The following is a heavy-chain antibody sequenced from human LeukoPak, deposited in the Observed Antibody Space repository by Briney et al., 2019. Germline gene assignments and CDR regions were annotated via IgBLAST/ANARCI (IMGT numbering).Heavy chain of an antibody. CDR2: IRSDGSDE. D-gene: IGHD2-21*01. CDR1: GFIFSSFG. J-gene: IGHJ4*02. V-gene: IGHV3-33*01. CDR3: ARDPCRDKTCLDY. Sequence: GGSLRLSCAASGFIFSSFGMHWVRQAPGRGLEWVAAIRSDGSDEYFADSVRGRFTISRDQSKSTMYLQMDTLRAEDTPVYYCARDPCRDKTCLDYWGQGTLVTVSS.